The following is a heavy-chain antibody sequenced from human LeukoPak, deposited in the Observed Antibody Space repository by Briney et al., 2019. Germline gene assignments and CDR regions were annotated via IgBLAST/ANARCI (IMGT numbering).Heavy chain of an antibody. CDR1: GFTVSSNY. CDR2: ISGSGGST. V-gene: IGHV3-23*01. Sequence: GGSLRLSCAASGFTVSSNYMSWVRQAPGKGLEWVSAISGSGGSTYYADSVKGRFTISRDNSKNTLYLQMNSLRAEDTAVYYCAKDLGDSGSYFRMVVFDVWGQGTMVTVSS. CDR3: AKDLGDSGSYFRMVVFDV. D-gene: IGHD1-26*01. J-gene: IGHJ3*01.